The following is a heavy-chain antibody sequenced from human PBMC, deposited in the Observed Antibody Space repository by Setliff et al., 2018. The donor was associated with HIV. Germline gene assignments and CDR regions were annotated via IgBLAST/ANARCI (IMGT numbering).Heavy chain of an antibody. CDR2: MYPNGRT. CDR3: ATPHREREDDAFDI. V-gene: IGHV4-38-2*02. Sequence: PSETLSLTCNVPGFSIGNFYYWGWVRQPPGKGLEWVGSMYPNGRTYYNPSVKSRVTISGDTSKNQFFLKWSSVTAADTAMYYCATPHREREDDAFDIWGQGTKVTVSS. CDR1: GFSIGNFYY. D-gene: IGHD1-1*01. J-gene: IGHJ3*02.